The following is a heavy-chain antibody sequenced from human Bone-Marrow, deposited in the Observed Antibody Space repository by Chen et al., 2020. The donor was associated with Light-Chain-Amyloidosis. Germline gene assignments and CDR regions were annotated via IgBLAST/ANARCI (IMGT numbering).Heavy chain of an antibody. V-gene: IGHV3-43*02. CDR2: ISGDGGNT. D-gene: IGHD2-8*01. Sequence: EVQLVEYGGGVAQPGGSLRLSCVVSGFIFENYAMHWVRQVPGKGLEWLCLISGDGGNTDYADSVKGRFIVSRDKSKNSLYLQMNSLRAEDTAFYYCAKDKPGVFANWGQGTLVTVSS. CDR3: AKDKPGVFAN. J-gene: IGHJ4*02. CDR1: GFIFENYA.